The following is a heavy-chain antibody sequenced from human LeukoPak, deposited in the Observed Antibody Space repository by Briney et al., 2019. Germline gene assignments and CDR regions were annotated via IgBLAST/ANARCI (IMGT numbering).Heavy chain of an antibody. CDR2: ISYDGSNK. J-gene: IGHJ5*02. D-gene: IGHD3-10*01. CDR3: ARDIVRDWLAPDWFDP. CDR1: GFTFSSYA. Sequence: HPGGSLRLSCAASGFTFSSYAMHWVRQAPGKGLEWVAVISYDGSNKYYADSVKGRFTISRDNSKNTLYLQMNSLRAEDTAVYYCARDIVRDWLAPDWFDPWGQGTLVTVSS. V-gene: IGHV3-30*04.